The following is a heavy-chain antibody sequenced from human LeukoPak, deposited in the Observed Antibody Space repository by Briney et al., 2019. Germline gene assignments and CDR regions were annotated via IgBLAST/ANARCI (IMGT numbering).Heavy chain of an antibody. CDR3: ARDTKGWGVAGVDFDY. CDR2: ISYDGSNK. V-gene: IGHV3-30*03. D-gene: IGHD3-10*01. CDR1: GFTFSSYG. Sequence: HPGGSLRLSCAASGFTFSSYGMHWVRQAPGKGLEWVAVISYDGSNKYYADSVKGRFTISRDNSKNTLYLQMNSLRAEDTAVYYCARDTKGWGVAGVDFDYWGQGTLVTVSS. J-gene: IGHJ4*02.